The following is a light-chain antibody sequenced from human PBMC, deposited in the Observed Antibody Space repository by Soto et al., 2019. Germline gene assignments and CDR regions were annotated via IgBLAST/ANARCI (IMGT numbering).Light chain of an antibody. CDR1: SSNIGAGYG. J-gene: IGLJ3*02. V-gene: IGLV1-40*01. CDR3: QSYDSSLSGGV. Sequence: QTVVTQPPSVSGAPGQRVTISCTGSSSNIGAGYGVHWYQQLPGTAPKLLIYNNSNRPSGVPDRFSGSKSGTSASLAITGLQAEDEADYYCQSYDSSLSGGVFGGGTKLTVL. CDR2: NNS.